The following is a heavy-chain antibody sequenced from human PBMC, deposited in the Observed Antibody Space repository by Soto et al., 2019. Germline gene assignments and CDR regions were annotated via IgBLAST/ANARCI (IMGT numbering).Heavy chain of an antibody. CDR3: ATLYSSSWPPFDY. CDR1: GCSISSYY. V-gene: IGHV4-59*01. J-gene: IGHJ4*02. CDR2: IYYSGST. D-gene: IGHD6-13*01. Sequence: WETLSLTCTVSGCSISSYYWSWIRPPPWKGLEWIGYIYYSGSTNYNPSLKSRVTISVDTSKNQFSLKLSSVTAADTAVYYCATLYSSSWPPFDYWGQGTLVTVS.